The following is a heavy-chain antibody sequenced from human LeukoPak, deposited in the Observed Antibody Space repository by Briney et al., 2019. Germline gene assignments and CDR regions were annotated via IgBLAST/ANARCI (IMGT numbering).Heavy chain of an antibody. CDR2: IYHSGST. CDR3: ARGITMVRGVDFNWFDP. CDR1: GGSISSGGYS. Sequence: PSETLSLTCAVSGGSISSGGYSWGWIRQPPGMGLEWIGYIYHSGSTYYNPSLKSRVTISVDRSKNQFSLKLSSVTAADTAVYYCARGITMVRGVDFNWFDPWGQGTLVTVSS. J-gene: IGHJ5*02. D-gene: IGHD3-10*01. V-gene: IGHV4-30-2*01.